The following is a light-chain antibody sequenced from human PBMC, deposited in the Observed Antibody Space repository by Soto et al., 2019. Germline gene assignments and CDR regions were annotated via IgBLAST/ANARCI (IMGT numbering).Light chain of an antibody. CDR2: EVS. V-gene: IGLV2-8*01. CDR3: SSHAGSNSFYV. CDR1: SSDVGAYNY. J-gene: IGLJ1*01. Sequence: QSVLTQPPSASGSPGQSVTISCTRTSSDVGAYNYVSWYQQHPGKAPKLMIYEVSKRPSGVPDRFSGSKSGNTASLTVSGLQAEDEADYYCSSHAGSNSFYVFGTGTKLTVL.